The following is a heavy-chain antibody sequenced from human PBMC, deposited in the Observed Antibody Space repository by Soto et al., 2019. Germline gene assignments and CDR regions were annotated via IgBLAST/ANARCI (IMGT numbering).Heavy chain of an antibody. J-gene: IGHJ3*01. CDR3: GRNVLAVTEDAVDV. D-gene: IGHD4-4*01. V-gene: IGHV3-21*01. CDR1: GFSLSSYT. Sequence: GRSLRLSCVASGFSLSSYTMSWVRQAPGKGLEWVSSIGISIGYIYYAESVTGRFTISRDNAQNSLFLEMNSLRAEDTALYFCGRNVLAVTEDAVDVWGQGTMVTVSS. CDR2: IGISIGYI.